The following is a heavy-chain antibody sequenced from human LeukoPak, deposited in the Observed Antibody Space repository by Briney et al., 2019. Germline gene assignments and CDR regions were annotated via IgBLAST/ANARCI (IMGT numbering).Heavy chain of an antibody. V-gene: IGHV3-21*04. CDR1: GFTLTNYW. Sequence: PGGSLRLSCAASGFTLTNYWMSWVRQAPGKGLEWVSSISSSSSYSYNADSVRGRFIISRDNANNFLHLQMNSLRAEDTAVYYCARDISQQMYYMDVWGKGTTVTVSS. J-gene: IGHJ6*03. D-gene: IGHD6-13*01. CDR2: ISSSSSYS. CDR3: ARDISQQMYYMDV.